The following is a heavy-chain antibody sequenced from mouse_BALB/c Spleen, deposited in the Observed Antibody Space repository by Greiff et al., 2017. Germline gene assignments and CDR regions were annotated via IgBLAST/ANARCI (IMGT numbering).Heavy chain of an antibody. V-gene: IGHV1-4*01. J-gene: IGHJ1*01. D-gene: IGHD1-1*02. CDR2: INPSSGYT. Sequence: VQLQQSGAELARPGASVKMSCKASGYTFTSYTMHWVKQRPGQGLEWIGYINPSSGYTNYNQKFKDKATLTADKSSSTAYMQLSSLTSEDSAVYYCAREGGYWYFDVWGAGTTVTVAS. CDR1: GYTFTSYT. CDR3: AREGGYWYFDV.